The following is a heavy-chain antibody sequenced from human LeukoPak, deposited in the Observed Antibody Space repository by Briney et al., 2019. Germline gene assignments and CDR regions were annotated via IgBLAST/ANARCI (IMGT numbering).Heavy chain of an antibody. CDR2: IGAYNGNT. Sequence: GASVKVSCKASGYTFTSYGISWVRQAPGQGLEWMGWIGAYNGNTNYAQKLQGRVTMTTDTSTSTAYMELRSLRSDDTAVYYCARRKGVEQWGYFDYWGQGTLVTVSS. V-gene: IGHV1-18*01. D-gene: IGHD6-19*01. CDR1: GYTFTSYG. J-gene: IGHJ4*02. CDR3: ARRKGVEQWGYFDY.